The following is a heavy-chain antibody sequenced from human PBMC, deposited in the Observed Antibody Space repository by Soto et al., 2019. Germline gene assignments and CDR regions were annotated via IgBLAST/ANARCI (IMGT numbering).Heavy chain of an antibody. CDR3: ASPHDYGDYGDAFDI. J-gene: IGHJ3*02. D-gene: IGHD4-17*01. CDR1: GGSISSSSYY. Sequence: QLQLQESGPGLVKPSETLSLTCTVSGGSISSSSYYWGWIRQPPGKGLEWIGSIYYSGSTYYNPSLKSRVTISVDTSKNQFSLKLSSVTAADTAVYYCASPHDYGDYGDAFDIWGQGTMVTVSS. CDR2: IYYSGST. V-gene: IGHV4-39*01.